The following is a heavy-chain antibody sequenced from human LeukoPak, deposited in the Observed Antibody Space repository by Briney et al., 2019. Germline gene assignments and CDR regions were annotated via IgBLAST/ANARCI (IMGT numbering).Heavy chain of an antibody. J-gene: IGHJ4*02. Sequence: GGSLRLSCVASGLTFNSHSMSWVRQAPGMGLEWVSVVSTNGDVTFYADSVKGRFTISRDNSKNTLFLQMNSLRAEDTAVYYCAKLSLSGRSQSADYWGQGTLVTVSS. CDR2: VSTNGDVT. V-gene: IGHV3-23*01. D-gene: IGHD3-10*01. CDR3: AKLSLSGRSQSADY. CDR1: GLTFNSHS.